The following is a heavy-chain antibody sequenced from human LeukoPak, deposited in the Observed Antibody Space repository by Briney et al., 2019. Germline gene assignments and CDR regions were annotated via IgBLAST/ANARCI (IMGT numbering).Heavy chain of an antibody. J-gene: IGHJ5*02. V-gene: IGHV3-30*18. CDR3: AKPYCSGGSCYSDWFDP. Sequence: PGGSLRLSCAASGFTFGSYGMHWVRQAPGKGLEWVAVISYDGSNKYYADSVKGRFTISRDNSKNTLYLQMNSLRAEDTAVYYCAKPYCSGGSCYSDWFDPWGQGTLVTVSS. CDR2: ISYDGSNK. D-gene: IGHD2-15*01. CDR1: GFTFGSYG.